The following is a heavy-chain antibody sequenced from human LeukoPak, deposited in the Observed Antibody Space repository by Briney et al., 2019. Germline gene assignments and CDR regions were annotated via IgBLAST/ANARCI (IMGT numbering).Heavy chain of an antibody. CDR1: GFTFSSYG. CDR2: IQYDGNNK. CDR3: AKDPRSTCLYYYYYMDV. Sequence: GGSLRLSCAASGFTFSSYGIHWVRQAPGKGLEWVAFIQYDGNNKYYADSVKGRFTISRDNSKNTLYLQMNSLRAEDTAVYYCAKDPRSTCLYYYYYMDVWGKGTTVTVSS. V-gene: IGHV3-30*02. D-gene: IGHD2-2*01. J-gene: IGHJ6*03.